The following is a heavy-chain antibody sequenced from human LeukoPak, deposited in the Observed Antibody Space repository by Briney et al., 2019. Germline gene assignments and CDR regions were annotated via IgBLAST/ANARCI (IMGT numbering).Heavy chain of an antibody. V-gene: IGHV3-74*01. J-gene: IGHJ4*02. D-gene: IGHD5-12*01. CDR2: INERGSST. CDR3: AGGRLVAASKAVAIDY. Sequence: GGSLRLSCAASGFTFSSSWLHWVRQAPGKGLVWVSRINERGSSTSYADSVKGRFTIFRDNAKNTLYLQMNSLRADDTAVYYCAGGRLVAASKAVAIDYWGQGTLVTVSS. CDR1: GFTFSSSW.